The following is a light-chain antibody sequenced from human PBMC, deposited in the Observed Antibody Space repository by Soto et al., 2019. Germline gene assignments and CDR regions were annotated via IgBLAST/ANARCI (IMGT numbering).Light chain of an antibody. J-gene: IGKJ2*01. V-gene: IGKV1-39*01. CDR2: AAS. Sequence: DIQMTQSPSSLSASVGDRVTITCRASQSISSYLNWYQQKPGKAPKLLIYAASSLQSGVPSRFSGSGSGTDFTLTISSLQPEDFATYYCQQSYSTPQKSYTFGQGTKLEIK. CDR1: QSISSY. CDR3: QQSYSTPQKSYT.